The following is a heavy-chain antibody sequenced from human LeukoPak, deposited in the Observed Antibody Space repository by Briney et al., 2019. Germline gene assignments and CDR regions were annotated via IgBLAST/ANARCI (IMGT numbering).Heavy chain of an antibody. CDR2: ISYAGTT. V-gene: IGHV4-59*01. CDR3: ARGRNNAWKTDY. J-gene: IGHJ4*02. CDR1: GDSISNYY. D-gene: IGHD2-8*01. Sequence: KPSETLSLTCVVSGDSISNYYWNWFRQPPRKGLEWIGWISYAGTTNYNPSLKSRVSISIDTTKNQFSLELNSVTATDTAVYYCARGRNNAWKTDYWGQGTLVTVFS.